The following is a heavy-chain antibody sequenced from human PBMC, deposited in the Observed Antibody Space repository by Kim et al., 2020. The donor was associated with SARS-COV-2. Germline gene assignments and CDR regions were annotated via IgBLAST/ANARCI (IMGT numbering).Heavy chain of an antibody. Sequence: GGSLRLSCAASGFTFSSYAMSWVRQAPGKGLEWVSAISGSGGSTYYADSVKGRFTISRDNSKNTLYLQMNSLRAEDTAVYYCAKDLLVNSSPGVFDYWGQGTLVTVSS. V-gene: IGHV3-23*01. D-gene: IGHD3-22*01. CDR3: AKDLLVNSSPGVFDY. CDR1: GFTFSSYA. J-gene: IGHJ4*02. CDR2: ISGSGGST.